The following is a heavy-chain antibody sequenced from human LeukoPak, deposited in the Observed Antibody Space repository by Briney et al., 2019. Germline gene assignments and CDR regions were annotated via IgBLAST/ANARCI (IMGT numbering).Heavy chain of an antibody. CDR2: IRYDGSNK. CDR3: ARVGGGYDFWSGSPSDYYYMDV. D-gene: IGHD3-3*01. V-gene: IGHV3-30*02. CDR1: GFTFSSYG. Sequence: GGSLRLSCAASGFTFSSYGMHWVRQAPGKGLEWVAFIRYDGSNKYYADSVKGRFTISRDNAKNSLYLQMNSLRAEDTAVYYCARVGGGYDFWSGSPSDYYYMDVWGEGTTVTVSS. J-gene: IGHJ6*03.